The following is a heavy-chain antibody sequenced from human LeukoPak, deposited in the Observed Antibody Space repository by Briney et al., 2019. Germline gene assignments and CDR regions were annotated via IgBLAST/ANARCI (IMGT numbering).Heavy chain of an antibody. J-gene: IGHJ5*02. Sequence: AAVKVSSTTSGYTFTTYGISWVRQTPGQGVEWMGWIRSYNGNTNDAQKLQGRVTMTTDTSTSTAYMKQRSVRSDDTAVYYCARVGYCSSTSCYAPWFDPWGQGTLVTVSS. V-gene: IGHV1-18*01. CDR3: ARVGYCSSTSCYAPWFDP. CDR1: GYTFTTYG. CDR2: IRSYNGNT. D-gene: IGHD2-2*01.